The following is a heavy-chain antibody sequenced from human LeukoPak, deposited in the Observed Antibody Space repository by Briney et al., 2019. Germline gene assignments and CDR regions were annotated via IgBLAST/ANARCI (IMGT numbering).Heavy chain of an antibody. CDR1: GGTFSNYG. V-gene: IGHV1-69*06. Sequence: ASVEVSCKASGGTFSNYGISWARQAPGQGLEWMGGIIPIFGTANYAQKFQGRVTLTADKSTSTAYMELSSLRSEDTAVYYCARRTTYFEWRPSESPSCFDYWGQGTLVTVSS. J-gene: IGHJ4*02. D-gene: IGHD3-9*01. CDR2: IIPIFGTA. CDR3: ARRTTYFEWRPSESPSCFDY.